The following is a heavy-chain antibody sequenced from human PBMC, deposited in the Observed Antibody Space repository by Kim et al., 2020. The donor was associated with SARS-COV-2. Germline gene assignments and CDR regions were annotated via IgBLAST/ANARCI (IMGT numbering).Heavy chain of an antibody. CDR3: ARDSVAAAGEEDYYYGMDV. Sequence: GGSLRLSCAASGFTFSSYEMNWVRQAPGKGLEWVSYISSSGSTIYYADSVKGRFTISRDNAKNSLYLQMNSLRAEDTAVYYCARDSVAAAGEEDYYYGMDVCGQGTTVTVSS. V-gene: IGHV3-48*03. J-gene: IGHJ6*02. D-gene: IGHD6-13*01. CDR2: ISSSGSTI. CDR1: GFTFSSYE.